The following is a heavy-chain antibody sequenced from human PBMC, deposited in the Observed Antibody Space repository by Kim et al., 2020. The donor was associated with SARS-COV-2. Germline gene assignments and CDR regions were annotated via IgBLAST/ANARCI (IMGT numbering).Heavy chain of an antibody. CDR3: AKYRGYCSSTSCLGYFDY. Sequence: GGSLRLSCAASGFTFSSYAMSWVRQAPGKGLEWVSAISGSGGSTYYADSVKGRFTISRDNSKNTLYLQMNSLRAEDTAVYYCAKYRGYCSSTSCLGYFDYWGQGTLVTVSS. J-gene: IGHJ4*02. D-gene: IGHD2-2*01. CDR2: ISGSGGST. V-gene: IGHV3-23*01. CDR1: GFTFSSYA.